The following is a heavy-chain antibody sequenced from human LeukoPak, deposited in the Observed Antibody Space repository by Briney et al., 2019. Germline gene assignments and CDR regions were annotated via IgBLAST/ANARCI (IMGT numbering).Heavy chain of an antibody. Sequence: SETLSLTCTVSGVSISSGGYYWSWLRQHPGKGLEWIGYIYYSGSTYYNPSLKSRVTISVDTSKNQFSLKLSSVTAADTAVYYCAREREDYGDYLVYYYGMDVWGQGTTVTVPS. V-gene: IGHV4-31*03. CDR2: IYYSGST. CDR3: AREREDYGDYLVYYYGMDV. J-gene: IGHJ6*02. D-gene: IGHD4-17*01. CDR1: GVSISSGGYY.